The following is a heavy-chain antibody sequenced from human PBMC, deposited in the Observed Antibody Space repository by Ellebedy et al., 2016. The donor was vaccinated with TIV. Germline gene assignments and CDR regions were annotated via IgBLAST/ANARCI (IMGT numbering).Heavy chain of an antibody. J-gene: IGHJ4*02. CDR3: AAYSDSWFDC. Sequence: GESLKISCAASGFTFSDYGLHLVRQAPGKGLEWVAAISYHVSDKYYADSVKGRFTISRDNSKNTLYLQMNSLRTEDAAVYYCAAYSDSWFDCWGQGTLVTVSS. V-gene: IGHV3-30*03. CDR2: ISYHVSDK. D-gene: IGHD1-26*01. CDR1: GFTFSDYG.